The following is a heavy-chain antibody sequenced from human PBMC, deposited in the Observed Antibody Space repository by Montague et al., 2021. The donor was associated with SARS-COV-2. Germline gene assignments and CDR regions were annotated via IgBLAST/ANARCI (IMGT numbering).Heavy chain of an antibody. J-gene: IGHJ3*02. CDR2: IYYSGST. Sequence: SQTLSLTCTVSGGSISSYYWSWIRQPPGKGLEWIGYIYYSGSTNYNPSLKSRVTISVDTSKNQFSLKLSSVTAADTAVYYCARRGMGYDSSGNAAEAFDIWGQGTMVTVSA. D-gene: IGHD3-22*01. CDR1: GGSISSYY. CDR3: ARRGMGYDSSGNAAEAFDI. V-gene: IGHV4-59*12.